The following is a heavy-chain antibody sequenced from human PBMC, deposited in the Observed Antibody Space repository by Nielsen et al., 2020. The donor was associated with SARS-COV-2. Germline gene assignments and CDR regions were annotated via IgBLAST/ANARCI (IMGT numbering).Heavy chain of an antibody. CDR2: ISYDGNNK. CDR1: ELTFNSYG. CDR3: AKDASSSWDDFYYMDV. V-gene: IGHV3-30*18. D-gene: IGHD6-13*01. J-gene: IGHJ6*03. Sequence: GESLKISCAASELTFNSYGMHWVRQAPGKGLEWVAVISYDGNNKYYADSVKGRFTISRDNSKNTLYLQMNSLRAEDTAVYYCAKDASSSWDDFYYMDVWGKGTTVTVSS.